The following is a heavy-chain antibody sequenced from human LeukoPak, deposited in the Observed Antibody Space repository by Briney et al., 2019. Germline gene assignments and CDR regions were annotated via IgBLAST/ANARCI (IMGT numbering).Heavy chain of an antibody. D-gene: IGHD3-9*01. CDR1: GFTFSSYS. CDR2: ISSSKGYI. CDR3: ARASYDILTGYFDY. Sequence: GGSLRLSCAASGFTFSSYSMNWVRQAPGKGLEWVSSISSSKGYIYYADSVKGRFTISRDNAKNSLYLQMNSLRAEDTAVYYCARASYDILTGYFDYWGQGTLVTVSS. J-gene: IGHJ4*02. V-gene: IGHV3-21*04.